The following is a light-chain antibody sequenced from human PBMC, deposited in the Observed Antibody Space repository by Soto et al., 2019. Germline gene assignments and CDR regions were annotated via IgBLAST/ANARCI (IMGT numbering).Light chain of an antibody. CDR2: PAS. J-gene: IGKJ4*01. CDR3: QQANNCPPT. Sequence: DIRMTQSPSSVSAFVGDRVTITCRASQGISSWLAWYQQKPGKAPNLLIHPASSMQDGIPPSFSGSGSGTDFTLTNSGLQPEDVATYEDQQANNCPPTFGGETKVAVK. V-gene: IGKV1-12*01. CDR1: QGISSW.